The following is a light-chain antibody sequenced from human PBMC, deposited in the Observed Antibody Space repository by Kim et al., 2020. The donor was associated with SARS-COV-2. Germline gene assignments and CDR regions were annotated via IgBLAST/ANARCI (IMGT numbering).Light chain of an antibody. J-gene: IGKJ1*01. CDR3: QKCDSAPWT. V-gene: IGKV1-27*01. CDR1: QDISNY. CDR2: AAS. Sequence: GSVGDRVTITCRARQDISNYLAWFQLKPGKAPKRLIYAASALQPGVPSRFSGSGSGTDFTLTVTSLQPEDVATYYCQKCDSAPWTFGQGTKVDIK.